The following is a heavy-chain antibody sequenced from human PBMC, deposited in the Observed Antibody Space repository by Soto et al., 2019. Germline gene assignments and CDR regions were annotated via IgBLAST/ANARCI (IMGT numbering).Heavy chain of an antibody. CDR1: GGSISSGGYY. D-gene: IGHD3-10*01. CDR2: IYYSGST. J-gene: IGHJ4*02. CDR3: ARHGGFNLQY. V-gene: IGHV4-31*03. Sequence: SETLSLTCTVSGGSISSGGYYCSWIRQHPGKGLEWIGYIYYSGSTYYNPSLESRVTISADKSKNQFSLRMSSVTAADTAVYYCARHGGFNLQYWGQGALVTVSS.